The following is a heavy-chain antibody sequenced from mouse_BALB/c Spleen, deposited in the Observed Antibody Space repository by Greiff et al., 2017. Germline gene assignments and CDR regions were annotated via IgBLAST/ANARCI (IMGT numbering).Heavy chain of an antibody. CDR1: GFTFSSYG. V-gene: IGHV5-6-3*01. Sequence: EVQLQESGGGLVQPGGSLKLSCAASGFTFSSYGMSWVRQTPDKRLELVATINSNGGSTYYPDSVKGRFTISRDNAKNTLYLQMSSLKSEDTAMYYCARDYYRYEGDYFDYWGQGTTLTVSS. CDR2: INSNGGST. D-gene: IGHD2-14*01. CDR3: ARDYYRYEGDYFDY. J-gene: IGHJ2*01.